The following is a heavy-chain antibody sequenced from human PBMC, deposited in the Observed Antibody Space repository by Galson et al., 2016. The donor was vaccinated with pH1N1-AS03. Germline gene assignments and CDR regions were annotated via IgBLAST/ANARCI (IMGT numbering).Heavy chain of an antibody. CDR3: ARDGQLWPHYYPLDV. CDR2: IYYSGTT. V-gene: IGHV4-61*01. CDR1: GAPITSGSHY. J-gene: IGHJ6*02. D-gene: IGHD3-22*01. Sequence: LSLTCSVSGAPITSGSHYWTWIRQLPGKGLEWIGYIYYSGTTKFNPSLATRVTMSVDRSKSPFSLNLMSVTAADTAVYYCARDGQLWPHYYPLDVWGQGTTVPVSS.